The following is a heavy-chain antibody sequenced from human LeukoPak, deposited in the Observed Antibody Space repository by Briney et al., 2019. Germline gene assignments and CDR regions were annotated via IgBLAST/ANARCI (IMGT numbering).Heavy chain of an antibody. CDR3: ARDLDAILTGYLDY. CDR1: GFTFSSYA. J-gene: IGHJ4*02. CDR2: ISYDGSNK. Sequence: PGRSLRLSCAASGFTFSSYAMHWVRQAPGKGLEWGAVISYDGSNKYYADSVKGRFTISRDNSKNTLYLQMNSLRAEDTAVYYCARDLDAILTGYLDYWGQGPLVTVSS. D-gene: IGHD3-9*01. V-gene: IGHV3-30*04.